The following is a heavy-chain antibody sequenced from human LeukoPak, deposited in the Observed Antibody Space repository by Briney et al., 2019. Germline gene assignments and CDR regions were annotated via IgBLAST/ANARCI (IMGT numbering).Heavy chain of an antibody. CDR2: ISYDGSNK. J-gene: IGHJ4*02. CDR3: AKCGNYYGSGSYLFDY. V-gene: IGHV3-30*18. Sequence: GRSLRLSCAASGFTFSSYGMHWVRQAPGKGLEWVAVISYDGSNKYYADSVKGRFTISRDNSKNTLYLQMNSLRAEDTAAYYCAKCGNYYGSGSYLFDYWGQGTLVTVSS. D-gene: IGHD3-10*01. CDR1: GFTFSSYG.